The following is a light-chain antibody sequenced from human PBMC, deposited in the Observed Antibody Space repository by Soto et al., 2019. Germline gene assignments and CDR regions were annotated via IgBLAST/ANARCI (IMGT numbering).Light chain of an antibody. J-gene: IGKJ2*01. CDR2: GAS. V-gene: IGKV3-15*01. CDR3: QQYSSWPPMYT. CDR1: QSVSSS. Sequence: VVLTQSPATLSVSPGERTTLSCRASQSVSSSLAWYQQKPGQAPRLLIYGASTRATDIPARFSGSGSVTEFTLTISGLQPEDSAFYFCQQYSSWPPMYTLGQGTKLE.